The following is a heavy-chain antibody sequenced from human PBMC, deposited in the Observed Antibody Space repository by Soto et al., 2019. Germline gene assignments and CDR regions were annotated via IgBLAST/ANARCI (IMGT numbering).Heavy chain of an antibody. CDR2: TSSSGSTI. CDR3: TRAAIRGELLDY. Sequence: GGSLRLSCAASGFTFSDYDMSWIRQAPGKGLEWVSYTSSSGSTIYYADSVKGRFTMSRDNAKNSMYLHMDSLRVEDTAVYYCTRAAIRGELLDYWGQGTQVTVSS. D-gene: IGHD1-26*01. CDR1: GFTFSDYD. J-gene: IGHJ4*02. V-gene: IGHV3-11*01.